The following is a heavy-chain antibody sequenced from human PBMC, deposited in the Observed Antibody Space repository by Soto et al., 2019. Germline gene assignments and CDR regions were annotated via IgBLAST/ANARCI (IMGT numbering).Heavy chain of an antibody. J-gene: IGHJ5*02. CDR1: GFTFSSYE. CDR2: ITSTGSTR. Sequence: GGSLGLSCSASGFTFSSYEMNWVRQSPVKGLEWVSDITSTGSTRYYADSVKGRFTISRDNAKNSLYLQMNSLRAEDTAVYYCGRGDCTSRVRQWNFGPWGQGTRAIVSS. CDR3: GRGDCTSRVRQWNFGP. D-gene: IGHD2-8*01. V-gene: IGHV3-48*03.